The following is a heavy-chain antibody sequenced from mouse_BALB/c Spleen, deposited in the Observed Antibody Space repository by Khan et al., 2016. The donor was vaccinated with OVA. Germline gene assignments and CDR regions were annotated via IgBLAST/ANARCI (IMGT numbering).Heavy chain of an antibody. CDR3: VRDGAYHRSDGWFAY. Sequence: QVQLKESGAELARPGASVKMSCKASGYTFTSYTIHWIKKRPGQGLEWIGYINPSNGYTNYNQKFKDKATLTTDKSSPTAYLQLSSLTSDDSAVYNCVRDGAYHRSDGWFAYWGQGTLVTVSA. J-gene: IGHJ3*01. CDR2: INPSNGYT. D-gene: IGHD2-14*01. V-gene: IGHV1-4*01. CDR1: GYTFTSYT.